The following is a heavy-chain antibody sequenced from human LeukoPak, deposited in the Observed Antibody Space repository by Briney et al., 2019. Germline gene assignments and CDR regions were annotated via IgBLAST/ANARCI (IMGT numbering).Heavy chain of an antibody. CDR3: ARDLRGKSDY. Sequence: GRSLRLSCAASGFTFSSYGMHWVRQAPGKGLEWVSVISSDGSNKYYADSVKGRFTISRDNTKNTLYLQMNSLRAEDTAVYFCARDLRGKSDYWGQGTLVTVSS. D-gene: IGHD4-23*01. CDR1: GFTFSSYG. CDR2: ISSDGSNK. V-gene: IGHV3-30*03. J-gene: IGHJ4*02.